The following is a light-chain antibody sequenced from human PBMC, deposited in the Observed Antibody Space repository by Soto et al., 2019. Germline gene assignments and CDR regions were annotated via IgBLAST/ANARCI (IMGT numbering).Light chain of an antibody. CDR2: KAS. J-gene: IGKJ2*01. V-gene: IGKV1-5*03. Sequence: DIQMTQSPSTLSASLGDRVTITCRASQSVSSWLAWYQQKPGKAPKLLIYKASSLESGVPSRFSGSGSGTEFTLTISSLQPDDFATYCCQQYNSYPYTFGQGTKVDIK. CDR3: QQYNSYPYT. CDR1: QSVSSW.